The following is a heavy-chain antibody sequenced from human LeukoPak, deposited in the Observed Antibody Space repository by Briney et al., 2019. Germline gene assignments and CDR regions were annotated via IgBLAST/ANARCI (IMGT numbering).Heavy chain of an antibody. CDR2: IGSSGTTI. CDR3: ALLAVASDFDY. CDR1: GFTFSICA. V-gene: IGHV3-48*03. Sequence: GGSLRLSCAASGFTFSICAMNWVRQAPGKGLEWVSNIGSSGTTIYYADSVRGRFSISRDNAKSSLYLQMNSLRVEDTAVYYCALLAVASDFDYWGQGALVTVSS. D-gene: IGHD6-19*01. J-gene: IGHJ4*02.